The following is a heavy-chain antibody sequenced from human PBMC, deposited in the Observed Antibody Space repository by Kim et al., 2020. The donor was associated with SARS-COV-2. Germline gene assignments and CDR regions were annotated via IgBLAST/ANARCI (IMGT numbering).Heavy chain of an antibody. CDR1: GGSFIGYY. Sequence: SETLSLTCAVYGGSFIGYYWTGSRQPPGKGLEWSGEINHSGAINYYPSLRSRVTMSMDTSKNQFSLKLTSVTAAGTGFYHCARGRAGVVPAPILGIGPHYDYFIMDVWGHGTTVTVSS. D-gene: IGHD2-2*02. J-gene: IGHJ6*02. CDR2: INHSGAI. CDR3: ARGRAGVVPAPILGIGPHYDYFIMDV. V-gene: IGHV4-34*01.